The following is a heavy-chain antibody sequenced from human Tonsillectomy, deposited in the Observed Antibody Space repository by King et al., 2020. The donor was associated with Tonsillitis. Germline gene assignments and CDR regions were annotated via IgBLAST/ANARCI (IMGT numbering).Heavy chain of an antibody. V-gene: IGHV3-30*19. Sequence: VQLVESGGGVVQPGRSLRVSCEASGFTLENYGMHWVRQAPGKGLEWVAVISNDGNYAYYADSVKGRFTISRDNSKNTLFLQMNSLRTEDTAVYYCTKPKSAESMDFLIDYWGQGTLVSVSS. D-gene: IGHD2/OR15-2a*01. J-gene: IGHJ4*02. CDR2: ISNDGNYA. CDR3: TKPKSAESMDFLIDY. CDR1: GFTLENYG.